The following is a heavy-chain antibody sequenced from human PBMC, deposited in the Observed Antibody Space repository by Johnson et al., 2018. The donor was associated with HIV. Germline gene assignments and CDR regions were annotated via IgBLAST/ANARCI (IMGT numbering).Heavy chain of an antibody. CDR1: GFIFGDFG. J-gene: IGHJ3*02. D-gene: IGHD6-6*01. Sequence: VQLVESGGGVLRPGGSLRLSCEGFGFIFGDFGLNWVRQAPGKGLEWISYISRSGTTIYYEDVVKGRFTTSRDNAKSSLSLQMNSLRADDTALYYCARAEIAGRLYTAFDIWGQGTVVTVSS. CDR2: ISRSGTTI. CDR3: ARAEIAGRLYTAFDI. V-gene: IGHV3-48*04.